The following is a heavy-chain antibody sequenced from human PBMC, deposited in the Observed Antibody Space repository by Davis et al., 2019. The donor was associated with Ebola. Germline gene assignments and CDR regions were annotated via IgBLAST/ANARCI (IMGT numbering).Heavy chain of an antibody. Sequence: ASVKVSCKASGYTFTGYYMHWVRQAPGQGLEWMGWINPNSGGTNYAQKFQGRVTMTRDTSISTAYMELSRLRSDDTAVYYCARDRIRDGYNNFDYWGQGTLVTVSS. V-gene: IGHV1-2*02. J-gene: IGHJ4*02. CDR2: INPNSGGT. D-gene: IGHD5-24*01. CDR3: ARDRIRDGYNNFDY. CDR1: GYTFTGYY.